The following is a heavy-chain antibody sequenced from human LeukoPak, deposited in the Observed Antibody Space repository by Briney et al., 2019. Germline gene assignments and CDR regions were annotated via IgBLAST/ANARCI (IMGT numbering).Heavy chain of an antibody. D-gene: IGHD3-10*01. V-gene: IGHV4-31*03. J-gene: IGHJ4*02. CDR3: AMVLVVITDY. CDR2: IYYSGST. Sequence: SETLSLNCTVLGGSIRSGGHYWSWIRQHPGKGLEWIGYIYYSGSTYYNPSLKSRVTISVDTSKNQFSLKLSSVTAADTAVYYCAMVLVVITDYWGQGTLVTVSS. CDR1: GGSIRSGGHY.